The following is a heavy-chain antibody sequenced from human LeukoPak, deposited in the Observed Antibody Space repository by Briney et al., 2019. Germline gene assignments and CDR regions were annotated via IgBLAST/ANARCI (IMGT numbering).Heavy chain of an antibody. CDR1: GGTFSSYA. J-gene: IGHJ4*02. Sequence: SVKVSCKASGGTFSSYAISWVRQAPGQGLEWMGGIIPIFGTANYAQKFQGRVTITADKSTSTAYMELSSLRSEDTAVCYCASSRRDGYNWIWGQGTLVTVSS. CDR2: IIPIFGTA. D-gene: IGHD5-24*01. V-gene: IGHV1-69*06. CDR3: ASSRRDGYNWI.